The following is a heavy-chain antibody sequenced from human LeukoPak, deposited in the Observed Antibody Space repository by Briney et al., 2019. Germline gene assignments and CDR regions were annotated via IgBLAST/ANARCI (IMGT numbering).Heavy chain of an antibody. CDR3: ASDWGQLLWFGELPARNWFDP. Sequence: SETLSLTCTVSGGSISSYYWSWIRQPAGKGLEWIGRIYTSGSTNYNPSLKSRVTMSVDTSKNQFSLKLSSVTAADTAVYYCASDWGQLLWFGELPARNWFDPWGQGTLVTVSS. D-gene: IGHD3-10*01. CDR2: IYTSGST. CDR1: GGSISSYY. J-gene: IGHJ5*02. V-gene: IGHV4-4*07.